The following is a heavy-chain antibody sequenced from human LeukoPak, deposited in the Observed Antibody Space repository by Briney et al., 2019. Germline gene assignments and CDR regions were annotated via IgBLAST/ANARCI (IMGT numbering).Heavy chain of an antibody. CDR1: GGSISSSSYY. Sequence: SETLSLTCTVSGGSISSSSYYWGWIRQPPGKGLEWIGSIYHSGSTYYNPSLKSRVTISVDTSKNQFSLKLSSVTAADTAVYYCARVFYGGNADFDYWGQGTLVTVSS. CDR3: ARVFYGGNADFDY. J-gene: IGHJ4*02. CDR2: IYHSGST. V-gene: IGHV4-39*07. D-gene: IGHD4-23*01.